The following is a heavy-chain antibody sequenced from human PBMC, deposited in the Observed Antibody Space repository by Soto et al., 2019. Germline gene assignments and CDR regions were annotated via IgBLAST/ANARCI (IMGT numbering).Heavy chain of an antibody. Sequence: PGGSLRLSCAASGFTVNNHAMHWVRQAPGEGLEWVSAISGSGGSTYYADSVKGRFTISRDNSKNTLYLQMNSLRAEDTAVYYCAKTYDSSGSLGAFDIWGQGTMVTVSS. CDR1: GFTVNNHA. J-gene: IGHJ3*02. CDR2: ISGSGGST. D-gene: IGHD3-22*01. CDR3: AKTYDSSGSLGAFDI. V-gene: IGHV3-23*01.